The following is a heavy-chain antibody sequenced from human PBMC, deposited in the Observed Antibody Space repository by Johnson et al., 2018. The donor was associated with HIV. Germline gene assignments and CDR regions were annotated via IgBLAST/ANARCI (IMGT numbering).Heavy chain of an antibody. D-gene: IGHD3-10*01. CDR1: GFTFRSYA. J-gene: IGHJ3*02. CDR3: AKGAAMVQGGAFDI. Sequence: QVQLVESGGGVVQPGRSLRLSCAASGFTFRSYAMHWVRQAPGKGLEWVAVIWYDGSNKYYADSVKGRFTISRDNSKNTLYLQMNSLRAEDTALYYCAKGAAMVQGGAFDIWGQGTMVTVSS. V-gene: IGHV3-30*04. CDR2: IWYDGSNK.